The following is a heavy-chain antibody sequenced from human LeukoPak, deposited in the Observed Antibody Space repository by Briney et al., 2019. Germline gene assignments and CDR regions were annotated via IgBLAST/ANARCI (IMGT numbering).Heavy chain of an antibody. CDR2: ISYDGSNK. CDR1: GFTFSSYA. D-gene: IGHD1-14*01. Sequence: GGSLRLSCAASGFTFSSYAMHWVRQAPGKGLEWVAVISYDGSNKYYADSVKGRFTISRDNSKNTLYLQMNSLRAEDTAVYYCARDNPKTTDHFDYWGQGTLVTVSS. J-gene: IGHJ4*02. V-gene: IGHV3-30-3*01. CDR3: ARDNPKTTDHFDY.